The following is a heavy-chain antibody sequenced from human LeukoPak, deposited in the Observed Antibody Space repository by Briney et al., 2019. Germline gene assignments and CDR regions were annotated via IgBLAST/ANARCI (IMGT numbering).Heavy chain of an antibody. CDR1: GGSISSGGYY. D-gene: IGHD3-3*01. CDR2: IYYSGST. J-gene: IGHJ6*02. Sequence: SETLSLTCTVSGGSISSGGYYWSWIRQHPGKGLEWIGYIYYSGSTYYNPSLKSRVTISVDTSKNQFSLKLSSVTAADTAVYYCARDRIDFWSGSLYCYYYYGMDVWGQGTTVTVSS. V-gene: IGHV4-31*03. CDR3: ARDRIDFWSGSLYCYYYYGMDV.